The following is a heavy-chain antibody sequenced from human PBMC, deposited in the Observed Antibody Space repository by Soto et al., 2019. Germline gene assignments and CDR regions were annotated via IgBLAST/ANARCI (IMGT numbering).Heavy chain of an antibody. D-gene: IGHD6-19*01. J-gene: IGHJ4*02. V-gene: IGHV4-31*03. Sequence: SETLSLTCTVSGGSISSGGYYWSWIRQHPGKGLEWIGYIYYSGSTYYNPSLKSRVTISVDTSKSQFSLKLSSVTAADTAVYYCARGIAVAGLFDYWGQGTLVTVSS. CDR1: GGSISSGGYY. CDR3: ARGIAVAGLFDY. CDR2: IYYSGST.